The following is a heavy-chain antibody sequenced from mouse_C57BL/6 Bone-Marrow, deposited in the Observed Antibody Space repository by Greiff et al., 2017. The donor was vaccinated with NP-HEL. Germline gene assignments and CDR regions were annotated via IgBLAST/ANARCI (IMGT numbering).Heavy chain of an antibody. Sequence: QVQLQQSGAELVRPGTSVKVSCKASGYAFTNYLIEWVKQRPGQGLEWIGVINPGSGGTNYNEKFKGKATLTADKSSSTAYMQLSSLTSEDSAVYFGARPTVVASGTAMDYWGQGTSVTVSS. CDR3: ARPTVVASGTAMDY. D-gene: IGHD1-1*01. V-gene: IGHV1-54*01. CDR2: INPGSGGT. CDR1: GYAFTNYL. J-gene: IGHJ4*01.